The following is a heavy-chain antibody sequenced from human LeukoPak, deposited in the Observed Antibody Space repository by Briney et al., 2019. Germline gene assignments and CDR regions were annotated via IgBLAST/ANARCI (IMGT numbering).Heavy chain of an antibody. CDR2: ISSGSSYI. CDR1: GFTFSSHS. D-gene: IGHD4-17*01. Sequence: GGSLRLSCAASGFTFSSHSMNWVRQAPGKGLEWVSSISSGSSYIYYADSVKGRFTISRDNAKNSLYLQMNSLRAEDTAVYYCAKGTASDYLLDYWGQGTLVTVSS. CDR3: AKGTASDYLLDY. V-gene: IGHV3-21*01. J-gene: IGHJ4*02.